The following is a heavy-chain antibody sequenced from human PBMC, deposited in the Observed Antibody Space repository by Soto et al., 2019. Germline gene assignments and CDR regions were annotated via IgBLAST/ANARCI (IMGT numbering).Heavy chain of an antibody. Sequence: SETLSLTCTVSGGTIAPYYWSWIRQTPGKGLEWIGFIYYIGRVNYNPSLKSRVSFSVDTSKNQFSLILSSLTAADTAVYYCARYFCTSGTRYFFDYWGQGTQVTVSS. J-gene: IGHJ4*02. V-gene: IGHV4-59*01. CDR3: ARYFCTSGTRYFFDY. D-gene: IGHD2-8*01. CDR2: IYYIGRV. CDR1: GGTIAPYY.